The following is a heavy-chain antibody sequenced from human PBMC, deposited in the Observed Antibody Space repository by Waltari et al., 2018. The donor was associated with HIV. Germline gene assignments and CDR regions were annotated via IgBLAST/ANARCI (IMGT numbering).Heavy chain of an antibody. CDR1: GFNFINNV. Sequence: QPVQSGPEVKRPGASVKVPCKTSGFNFINNVIHSLRQAPAQGLEWMASINVRNLQTRYSEMCQGRVRSTRDTSESTIFMEVSSLKVEDTAIYFCATGTGWLVNVLEYWSQGTLVTVSS. CDR2: INVRNLQT. D-gene: IGHD6-19*01. J-gene: IGHJ4*02. CDR3: ATGTGWLVNVLEY. V-gene: IGHV1-3*01.